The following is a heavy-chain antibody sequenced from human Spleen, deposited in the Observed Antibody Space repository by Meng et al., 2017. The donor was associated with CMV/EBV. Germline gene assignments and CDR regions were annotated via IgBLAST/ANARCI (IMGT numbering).Heavy chain of an antibody. D-gene: IGHD1-26*01. J-gene: IGHJ4*02. CDR1: GFTFSSYS. CDR2: ISSSSSTI. V-gene: IGHV3-48*04. Sequence: GESLKISCAASGFTFSSYSMNWVRQAPGKGLEWVSYISSSSSTIYYADSVKGRFTISRDNAKNSLYLQMNSLRAEDTAVYYCARAVGARGFWGQGTLVTVSS. CDR3: ARAVGARGF.